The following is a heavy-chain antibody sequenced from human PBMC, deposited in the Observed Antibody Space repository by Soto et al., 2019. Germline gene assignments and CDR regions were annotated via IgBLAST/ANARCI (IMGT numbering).Heavy chain of an antibody. V-gene: IGHV4-30-4*01. CDR2: ILYTGSI. CDR3: AREDDGGDRDYYGLDV. D-gene: IGHD2-21*02. Sequence: QVQLQESGPGLLRPSQTLSLTCTVSGGSISTDHYHWTWIRQTPGKGLEWIGYILYTGSIQSTPSLQSRVSMSVDTSKNLFSLKLSSVTAADTAVYFCAREDDGGDRDYYGLDVWGQGTTVTVSS. J-gene: IGHJ6*02. CDR1: GGSISTDHYH.